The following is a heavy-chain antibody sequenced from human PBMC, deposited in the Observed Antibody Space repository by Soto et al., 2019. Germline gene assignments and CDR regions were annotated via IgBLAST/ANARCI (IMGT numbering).Heavy chain of an antibody. CDR2: ISAYNGNT. Sequence: QVHLVQSGGEVKKTGASVTVSCKASGYRFASYAIGWVRQAPGQGLEWVGWISAYNGNTRYAQKLQGRVTMTTATSTSTAYMELRSLKSDDTAVYYCARERVTLVRGPQNWFDPWGQGTLVTVSS. CDR3: ARERVTLVRGPQNWFDP. CDR1: GYRFASYA. D-gene: IGHD3-10*01. V-gene: IGHV1-18*01. J-gene: IGHJ5*02.